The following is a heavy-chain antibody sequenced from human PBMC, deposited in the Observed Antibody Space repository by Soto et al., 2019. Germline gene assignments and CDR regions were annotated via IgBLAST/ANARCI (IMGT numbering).Heavy chain of an antibody. J-gene: IGHJ4*02. Sequence: PGGSLRLSCAAFGSTFSSYAMSWVRQAPGKGLEWVSSISGSGGSTYYADSVKGRFTISRDNSKNTLYLQMNSLRAEDTAVYYCAKEGLFGVVTSDYWGQGTLVTVSS. CDR2: ISGSGGST. CDR1: GSTFSSYA. CDR3: AKEGLFGVVTSDY. V-gene: IGHV3-23*01. D-gene: IGHD3-3*01.